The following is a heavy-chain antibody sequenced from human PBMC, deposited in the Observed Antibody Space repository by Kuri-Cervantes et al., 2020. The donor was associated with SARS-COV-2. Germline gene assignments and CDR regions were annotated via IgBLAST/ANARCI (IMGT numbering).Heavy chain of an antibody. CDR1: GFTFSTYG. V-gene: IGHV3-30*03. J-gene: IGHJ4*02. D-gene: IGHD3-10*01. CDR2: ISYDGANK. Sequence: GESLKISCAASGFTFSTYGMHWVRQAPGKGLEWVAVISYDGANKYYAGSVKGRFTISRDNAKNSLYLQMNSPRAEDTAVYYCLRGGGVRGLMVLFQWRGAGPLDFWGQGTLVTVSS. CDR3: LRGGGVRGLMVLFQWRGAGPLDF.